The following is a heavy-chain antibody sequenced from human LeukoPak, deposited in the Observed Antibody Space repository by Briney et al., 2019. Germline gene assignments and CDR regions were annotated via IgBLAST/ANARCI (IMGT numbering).Heavy chain of an antibody. CDR3: ARDSVGPSGSYLPALY. CDR2: ISAYNGNT. D-gene: IGHD1-26*01. V-gene: IGHV1-18*01. J-gene: IGHJ4*02. CDR1: GYTFTSYG. Sequence: GASVKVSCKAPGYTFTSYGISWVRQAPGQGLEWMGWISAYNGNTNYAQKLQGRVTMTTDTSTSTAYMELRSLRSDDTAVYYCARDSVGPSGSYLPALYWGQGTLVTVSS.